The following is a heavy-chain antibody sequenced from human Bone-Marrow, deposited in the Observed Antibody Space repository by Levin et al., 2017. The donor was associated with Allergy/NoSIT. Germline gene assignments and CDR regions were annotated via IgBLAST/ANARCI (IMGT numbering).Heavy chain of an antibody. CDR1: GFTFSSYA. Sequence: PGGSLRLSCVVSGFTFSSYAVHWVRQAPGKGLEWVAVISYDGNNKQYADSVKGRFTISRDNSNNTLYLQMNSLRPEDTALYYCARDRGGKYYYYGMDVWGRGTTVTVSS. J-gene: IGHJ6*02. CDR3: ARDRGGKYYYYGMDV. D-gene: IGHD3-10*01. CDR2: ISYDGNNK. V-gene: IGHV3-30-3*01.